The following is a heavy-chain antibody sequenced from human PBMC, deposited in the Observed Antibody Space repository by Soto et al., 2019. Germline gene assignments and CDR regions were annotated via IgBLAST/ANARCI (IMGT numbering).Heavy chain of an antibody. J-gene: IGHJ6*02. V-gene: IGHV5-51*01. CDR2: IYPGDSDT. CDR1: GYSFTSYW. Sequence: GESLKISCKGSGYSFTSYWIGWVRQMPGKGLEWMGIIYPGDSDTRYSPSLQGQVTISADKSISTAYLQWSSLKASDTAMYYCARQPYYDFWSGYYTPYYYYYGMDVWGQGTTVTVSS. D-gene: IGHD3-3*01. CDR3: ARQPYYDFWSGYYTPYYYYYGMDV.